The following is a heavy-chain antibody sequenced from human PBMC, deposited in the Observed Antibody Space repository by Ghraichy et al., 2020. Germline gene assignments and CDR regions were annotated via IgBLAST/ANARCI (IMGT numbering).Heavy chain of an antibody. V-gene: IGHV3-23*01. D-gene: IGHD5-18*01. CDR1: GFTFSSYA. CDR3: AKDLQWSAMGEYYYYGMDV. J-gene: IGHJ6*02. Sequence: GGSLRLSCAASGFTFSSYAMSWVRQAPGKGLEWVSAISGSGGSTYYADSVKGRFTISRDNSKNTLYLQMNSLRAEDTAVYYCAKDLQWSAMGEYYYYGMDVWGQGTTVTVSS. CDR2: ISGSGGST.